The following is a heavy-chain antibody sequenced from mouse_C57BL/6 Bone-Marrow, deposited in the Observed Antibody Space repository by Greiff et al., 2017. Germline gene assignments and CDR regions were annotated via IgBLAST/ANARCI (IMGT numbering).Heavy chain of an antibody. Sequence: VQLQQSGAELARPGASVKLSCKASGYTFTSYGISWVKQRTGQGLEWIGEIYPRSGNTYYNEKFKGKATLTADKSSSTAYMELRSLTSEDSAVYFCARYGIYYDYGKYYFDYWGQGTTLTVSS. D-gene: IGHD2-4*01. CDR2: IYPRSGNT. J-gene: IGHJ2*01. CDR1: GYTFTSYG. V-gene: IGHV1-81*01. CDR3: ARYGIYYDYGKYYFDY.